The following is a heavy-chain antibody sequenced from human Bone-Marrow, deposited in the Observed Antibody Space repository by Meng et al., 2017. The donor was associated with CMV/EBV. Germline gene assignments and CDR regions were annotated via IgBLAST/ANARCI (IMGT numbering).Heavy chain of an antibody. CDR3: ARDGHWGPDY. Sequence: KLSCKTSGYSFTDGYLHWIRQAPGQGLGWMGWIRSGTGATHYARDFQGRVTITRDTSISTLYLELTSLTSDDTGIYYCARDGHWGPDYWGQGALVTVSS. D-gene: IGHD7-27*01. CDR1: GYSFTDGY. CDR2: IRSGTGAT. V-gene: IGHV1-2*02. J-gene: IGHJ4*02.